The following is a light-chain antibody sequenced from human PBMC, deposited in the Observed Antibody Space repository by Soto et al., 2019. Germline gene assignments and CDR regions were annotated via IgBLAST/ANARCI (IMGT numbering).Light chain of an antibody. J-gene: IGKJ4*01. V-gene: IGKV1-39*01. CDR2: AAS. CDR1: QTISNY. Sequence: DIHITHSPSSLSASVGDRVTITCRASQTISNYLNWYQQQPGKAPKLLIYAASSLQSGVPSRFSGSGSGTDFTLTISSLQPEDFATYYCQQCYSSPLTFGGGTKVDIK. CDR3: QQCYSSPLT.